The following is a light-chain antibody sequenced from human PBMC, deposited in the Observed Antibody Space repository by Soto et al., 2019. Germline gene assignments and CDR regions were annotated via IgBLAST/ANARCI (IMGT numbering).Light chain of an antibody. V-gene: IGLV1-47*01. Sequence: QSVLTQPPSASGTPGQRVTISCSGSNSNIGGRNYVFWYHQVPGTAPKLLIFKTDQRASGVPDRFSASRSGTSASLAISGLQSEDEADYYCGTWDSTLSATVVFGGGTQLTVL. J-gene: IGLJ2*01. CDR3: GTWDSTLSATVV. CDR2: KTD. CDR1: NSNIGGRNY.